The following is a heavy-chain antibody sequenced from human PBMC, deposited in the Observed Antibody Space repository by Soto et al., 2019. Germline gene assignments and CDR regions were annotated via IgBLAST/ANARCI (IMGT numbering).Heavy chain of an antibody. CDR1: GFTFSSYA. J-gene: IGHJ3*02. CDR2: ISSSSSTI. D-gene: IGHD2-21*02. V-gene: IGHV3-48*02. Sequence: PGGSLRLSCAASGFTFSSYAMSWVRQAPGKGLEWVSYISSSSSTIYYADSVKGRFTISRDNAKNSLYLQMNSLRDEDTAVYYCARDMYCGGDCHDALDIWGQGTMVTVSS. CDR3: ARDMYCGGDCHDALDI.